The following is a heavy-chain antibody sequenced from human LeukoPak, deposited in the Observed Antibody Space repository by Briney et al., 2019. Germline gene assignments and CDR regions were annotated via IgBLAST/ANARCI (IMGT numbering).Heavy chain of an antibody. V-gene: IGHV4-34*01. J-gene: IGHJ5*02. CDR3: AGRRGSSWYYFRWSDP. Sequence: PSETLSLTCAVYGGSFSGYYWGWIRQPPGKGLEWIGEINHSGSTNYNPSLKSRVTISVDTSKNQFSLKLSSVTAADTAVYYCAGRRGSSWYYFRWSDPWGQGTLVTVS. CDR1: GGSFSGYY. D-gene: IGHD6-13*01. CDR2: INHSGST.